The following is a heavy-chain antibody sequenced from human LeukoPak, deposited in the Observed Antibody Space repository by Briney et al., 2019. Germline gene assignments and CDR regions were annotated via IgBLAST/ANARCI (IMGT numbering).Heavy chain of an antibody. Sequence: GGSLRLSCAASGFTFGTYSMSWVRQAPGKGLEWVSGTYGNGGQTFYADPVKGRFTISRDNSNNILFLHMDSLRAEDTALYYCAKDLKPDGLWDADYWGQGTLVTVSS. CDR3: AKDLKPDGLWDADY. CDR2: TYGNGGQT. CDR1: GFTFGTYS. V-gene: IGHV3-23*01. D-gene: IGHD1-14*01. J-gene: IGHJ4*02.